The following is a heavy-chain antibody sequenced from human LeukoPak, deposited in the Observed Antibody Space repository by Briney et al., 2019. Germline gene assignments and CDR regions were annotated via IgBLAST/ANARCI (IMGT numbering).Heavy chain of an antibody. Sequence: GRSLRLSCAASGFTFSSYAMHWVRQAPGKGLEWVAVISYDGSNKYYADSVKGRFTISRDNSKNTLYLQMNSLRAEDTAVYYGASGLVLGPKTHFDYWGQGTLVTVSS. CDR2: ISYDGSNK. CDR3: ASGLVLGPKTHFDY. CDR1: GFTFSSYA. D-gene: IGHD6-19*01. V-gene: IGHV3-30-3*01. J-gene: IGHJ4*02.